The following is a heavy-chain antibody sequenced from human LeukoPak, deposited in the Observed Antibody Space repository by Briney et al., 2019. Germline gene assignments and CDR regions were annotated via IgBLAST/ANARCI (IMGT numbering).Heavy chain of an antibody. CDR2: ISSSSSYI. V-gene: IGHV3-21*01. Sequence: PGGSLRLSCAASGFTFSSYSMNWVRQAPGKGLEWVSSISSSSSYIYYADSVKGRFTISRDNAKNSLYLQMNSLGAEDTAVYYCAREDCSSTSCYAGIGWYFDLWGRGTLVTVSS. D-gene: IGHD2-2*01. CDR1: GFTFSSYS. CDR3: AREDCSSTSCYAGIGWYFDL. J-gene: IGHJ2*01.